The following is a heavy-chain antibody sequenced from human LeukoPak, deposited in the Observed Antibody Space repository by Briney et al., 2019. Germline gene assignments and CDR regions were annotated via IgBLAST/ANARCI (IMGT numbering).Heavy chain of an antibody. CDR3: ARDLRDSSGYYYPLGY. D-gene: IGHD3-22*01. Sequence: SVKVSCKASGGTFSNYAISWVRQAPGQGLEWMGGIIPIFGTANYAQKFQGRVTMTRDTSTSTVYMELSSLRSEDTAVYYCARDLRDSSGYYYPLGYWGQGTLVTVSS. J-gene: IGHJ4*02. V-gene: IGHV1-69*05. CDR2: IIPIFGTA. CDR1: GGTFSNYA.